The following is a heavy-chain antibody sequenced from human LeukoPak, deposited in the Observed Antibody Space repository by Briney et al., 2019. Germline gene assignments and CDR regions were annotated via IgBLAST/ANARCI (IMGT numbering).Heavy chain of an antibody. CDR2: IYSGGST. CDR1: GLPGSSNY. V-gene: IGHV3-53*01. D-gene: IGHD4-17*01. J-gene: IGHJ4*02. Sequence: PGGSLRLSCAASGLPGSSNYMSWVRQAPGKGLECVSVIYSGGSTYYADSVKCRFTISRDNSKNTLYLQMNSLRAEDTAVYYCVRGDYGDYTLFDYWGQGTLVTVSS. CDR3: VRGDYGDYTLFDY.